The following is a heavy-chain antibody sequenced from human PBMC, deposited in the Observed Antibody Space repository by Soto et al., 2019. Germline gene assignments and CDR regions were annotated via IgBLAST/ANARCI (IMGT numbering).Heavy chain of an antibody. CDR2: ISYDGSNK. CDR3: ARAYEGDYFDY. Sequence: QVQLVESGGGVVQPGRSLRLSCAASGFTFSSYAMHWVRQAPGKGLEWVAVISYDGSNKYYADSMKGRFTISRDNSKNTRYLQMNSLRAEDTAVYYCARAYEGDYFDYWGQGTLVTVSS. J-gene: IGHJ4*02. CDR1: GFTFSSYA. V-gene: IGHV3-30-3*01. D-gene: IGHD3-16*01.